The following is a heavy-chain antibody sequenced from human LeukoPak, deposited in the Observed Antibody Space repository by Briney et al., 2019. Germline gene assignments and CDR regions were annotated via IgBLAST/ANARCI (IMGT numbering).Heavy chain of an antibody. J-gene: IGHJ4*02. CDR3: ARGLFGVFDY. CDR2: IYYSGST. D-gene: IGHD3-3*01. V-gene: IGHV4-59*01. Sequence: SETLSLTCTVSGGSIGSYYWSWIRQPPGKGLEWIGYIYYSGSTNYNPSLKSRVTISVDTSKNQFSLKLSSVAAADTAVYYCARGLFGVFDYWGQGTLVTVSS. CDR1: GGSIGSYY.